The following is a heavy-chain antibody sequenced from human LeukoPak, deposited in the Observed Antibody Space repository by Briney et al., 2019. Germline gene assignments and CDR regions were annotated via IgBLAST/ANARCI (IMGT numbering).Heavy chain of an antibody. CDR3: ASGSYYFDY. Sequence: SETLSLTCTVSGGSIRSYYWSWIRQSPGKGLEWIGYIYYSGSTNYNPSLKSRATISVDASKNQFSLKLSSVTAADTAVYYCASGSYYFDYWGQGTLVTVSS. V-gene: IGHV4-59*08. J-gene: IGHJ4*02. CDR1: GGSIRSYY. D-gene: IGHD1-26*01. CDR2: IYYSGST.